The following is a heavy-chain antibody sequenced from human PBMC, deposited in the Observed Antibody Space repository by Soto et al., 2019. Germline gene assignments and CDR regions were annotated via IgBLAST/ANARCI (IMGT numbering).Heavy chain of an antibody. CDR2: ISSSGGST. D-gene: IGHD2-15*01. J-gene: IGHJ4*02. CDR3: ARDLAVVAFSGQHDY. CDR1: GFTFSSYA. V-gene: IGHV3-23*01. Sequence: EVQLLESGGGLVQPGGSLRLSCAASGFTFSSYAMSWVRQAPGKGLEWVSTISSSGGSTNYADSVKGRFTISRDSSKNTLYLQTNSLRAEDTAVYYCARDLAVVAFSGQHDYWGQGTLVTVSS.